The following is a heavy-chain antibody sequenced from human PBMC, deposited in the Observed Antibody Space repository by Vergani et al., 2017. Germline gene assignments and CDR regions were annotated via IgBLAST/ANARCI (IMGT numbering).Heavy chain of an antibody. D-gene: IGHD3-3*01. CDR2: ITPNSGGT. Sequence: QVQLVQSGAEVKKPGASVKVSCKASGYTFTGYYLPWVRQAPGQGLEWMRWITPNSGGTNYAQKFQGSVPMTRDTSISTAYMELSRLRSDDTAVYYCARGTRYYDFWSGYADVWGKGTTVTVSS. V-gene: IGHV1-2*02. J-gene: IGHJ6*04. CDR3: ARGTRYYDFWSGYADV. CDR1: GYTFTGYY.